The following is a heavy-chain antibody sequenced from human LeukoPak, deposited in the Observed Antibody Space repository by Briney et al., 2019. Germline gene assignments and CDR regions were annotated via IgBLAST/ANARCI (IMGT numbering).Heavy chain of an antibody. V-gene: IGHV3-23*01. CDR2: ISGSGGST. Sequence: GGSLRLSCAASGFTFSSYAMSWVRQAPGKGLEWVSAISGSGGSTYYADSVKGRFTISRDNSKNTLYLQMNSLRAEDTAVYYCAKDQGQNGYSSSWHAQYAEGGRYFDYWGQGTLVTVSS. CDR1: GFTFSSYA. J-gene: IGHJ4*02. CDR3: AKDQGQNGYSSSWHAQYAEGGRYFDY. D-gene: IGHD6-13*01.